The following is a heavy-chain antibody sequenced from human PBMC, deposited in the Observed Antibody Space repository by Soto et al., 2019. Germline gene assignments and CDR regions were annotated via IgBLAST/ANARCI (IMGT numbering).Heavy chain of an antibody. CDR2: IYYSGST. CDR1: GGSISSYY. J-gene: IGHJ6*02. Sequence: SETLSLTCTVSGGSISSYYWSWIRQPPGKGLEWIGYIYYSGSTNYNPSLKSRVTISVDTSKNQFSLKLSSVTAADTAVYYCARLQDFTPTNTWIQLWLPVDYYYGMDVWGQGTTVTVSS. CDR3: ARLQDFTPTNTWIQLWLPVDYYYGMDV. D-gene: IGHD5-18*01. V-gene: IGHV4-59*01.